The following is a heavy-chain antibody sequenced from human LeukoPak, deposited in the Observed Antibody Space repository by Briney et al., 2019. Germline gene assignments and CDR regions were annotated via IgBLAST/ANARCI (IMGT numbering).Heavy chain of an antibody. Sequence: ASVKVSRKASGYTFTGYYMHWVRQAPGQGLEWMGWINPNSGGTNYAQKFQGRVTMTRDTSISTAYMELSRLRSDDTAVYYCATSGITMIVVELDYWGQGTLVTVSS. D-gene: IGHD3-22*01. J-gene: IGHJ4*02. CDR1: GYTFTGYY. CDR2: INPNSGGT. V-gene: IGHV1-2*02. CDR3: ATSGITMIVVELDY.